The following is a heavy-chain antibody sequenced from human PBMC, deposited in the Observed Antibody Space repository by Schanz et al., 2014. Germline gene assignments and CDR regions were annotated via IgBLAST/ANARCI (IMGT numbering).Heavy chain of an antibody. Sequence: QVQLVESGGGVVQPGRSLRLSCAASGFTFSSYALHWVRQAPGKGLEWVAFVPFDGSQKFYADSVKGRFTISRDNSKNTVYLQITSLRPVDTAMYYCARDSSSAIVPAPGAVFDHWGRGILVTVSS. D-gene: IGHD2-2*01. V-gene: IGHV3-30*04. CDR1: GFTFSSYA. J-gene: IGHJ4*02. CDR3: ARDSSSAIVPAPGAVFDH. CDR2: VPFDGSQK.